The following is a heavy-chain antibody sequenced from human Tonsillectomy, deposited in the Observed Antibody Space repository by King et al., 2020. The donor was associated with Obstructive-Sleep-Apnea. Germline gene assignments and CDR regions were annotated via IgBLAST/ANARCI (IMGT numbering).Heavy chain of an antibody. CDR2: IYWDGVR. Sequence: ITLKESGPTLVKPTQSLTLTCAFSGFSLTTRGVGVGWIRQPPGKALEWLALIYWDGVRRYSPSLESRRTITKDTSENQVVLMVTNMDPVDTGTYYCARTSYYDTRGYFAYYFDYWGQGTLVTVSS. CDR1: GFSLTTRGVG. D-gene: IGHD3-22*01. CDR3: ARTSYYDTRGYFAYYFDY. V-gene: IGHV2-5*02. J-gene: IGHJ4*02.